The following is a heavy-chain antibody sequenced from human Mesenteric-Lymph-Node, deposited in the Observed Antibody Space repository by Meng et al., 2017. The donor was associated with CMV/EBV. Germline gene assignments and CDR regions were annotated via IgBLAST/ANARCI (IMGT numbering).Heavy chain of an antibody. Sequence: ASVKVSCKASGYTFSVYYMHWLRQAPGQGLECMGWISPNNGDTNYAQKFQGRVTMTRDTSINAVYMELSRLRSDDTAVYYCATGRYYYYGMDVWGQGTTVTVSS. V-gene: IGHV1-2*02. CDR3: ATGRYYYYGMDV. CDR2: ISPNNGDT. J-gene: IGHJ6*02. CDR1: GYTFSVYY.